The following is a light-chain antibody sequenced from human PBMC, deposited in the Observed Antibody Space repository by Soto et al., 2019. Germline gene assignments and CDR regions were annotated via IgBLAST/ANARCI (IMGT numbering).Light chain of an antibody. Sequence: QPVLTQSPSASASLGASVKLTCTLSSGHSSYAIAWHQQQPEKGPRYLMKLNSDGSHSKGDGIPDRFSGSSSGAERYLTIACLQSEDEADYYCQTWGTGIQGVFGGGTKVTV. CDR1: SGHSSYA. CDR2: LNSDGSH. J-gene: IGLJ3*02. CDR3: QTWGTGIQGV. V-gene: IGLV4-69*01.